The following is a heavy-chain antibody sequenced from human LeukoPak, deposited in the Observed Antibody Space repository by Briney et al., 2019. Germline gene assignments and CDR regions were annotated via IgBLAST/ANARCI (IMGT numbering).Heavy chain of an antibody. CDR2: IYYSGST. CDR1: GGSISSSSYY. CDR3: ARLVVATIGN. V-gene: IGHV4-39*01. D-gene: IGHD5-12*01. Sequence: SETLSLTCTVSGGSISSSSYYWGWIRQPPGKGLEWIGSIYYSGSTHYNPSLKNRVTISVDTSKNQFSLKLSSVTAADTAVYYCARLVVATIGNWGQGTLVTVSS. J-gene: IGHJ4*02.